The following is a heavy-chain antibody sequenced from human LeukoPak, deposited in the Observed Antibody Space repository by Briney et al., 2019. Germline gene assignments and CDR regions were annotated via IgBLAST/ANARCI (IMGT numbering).Heavy chain of an antibody. J-gene: IGHJ4*02. CDR2: IKQDGSEK. CDR1: GLTLSSYL. CDR3: ATYRVPGY. Sequence: GGSLRLSCAASGLTLSSYLMSWAGQVAGKGLEWVANIKQDGSEKYYVDSVKGRFIISRDNADNSLSLQMNSLRVEDTAVYYCATYRVPGYWGQGTLVTVSS. V-gene: IGHV3-7*03. D-gene: IGHD1-1*01.